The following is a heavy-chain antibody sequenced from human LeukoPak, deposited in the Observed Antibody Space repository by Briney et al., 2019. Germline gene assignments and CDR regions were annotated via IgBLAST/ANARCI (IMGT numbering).Heavy chain of an antibody. D-gene: IGHD3-22*01. CDR2: IYYSGST. Sequence: SETLSLTCTVSGVSISSYYWSWIRQPPGKGLEWLGYIYYSGSTNYNPSLKSRVTISVDTSKNQFSLKLSSVTAADTAVYYCARGDYDSSGYLFDYWGQGTLVTVSS. V-gene: IGHV4-59*01. CDR1: GVSISSYY. J-gene: IGHJ4*02. CDR3: ARGDYDSSGYLFDY.